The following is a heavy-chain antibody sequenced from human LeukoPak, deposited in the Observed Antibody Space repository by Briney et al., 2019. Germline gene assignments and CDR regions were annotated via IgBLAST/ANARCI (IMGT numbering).Heavy chain of an antibody. Sequence: PGGSLRLSCAASGFTFSGSGMHWVRQAPGKGLEWVAFIRYDGSDKYYADSVKGRFTISRDNSKNTLYLQMNSLRAEDTAVYYCARDLGYGDYESFDYWGQGTLVTVSS. V-gene: IGHV3-30*02. CDR2: IRYDGSDK. CDR3: ARDLGYGDYESFDY. CDR1: GFTFSGSG. D-gene: IGHD4-17*01. J-gene: IGHJ4*02.